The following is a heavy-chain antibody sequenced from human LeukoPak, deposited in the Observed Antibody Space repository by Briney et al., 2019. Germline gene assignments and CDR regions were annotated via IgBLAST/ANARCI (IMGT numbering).Heavy chain of an antibody. CDR2: IIPIFGIA. Sequence: SVKVSCKASGGTFSSYAISWVRQAPGQGLEWMGRIIPIFGIANYAQKFQGRVTITADKSTSTAHMELSSLRSEDTAVYYCATGEPRGYSYGYYFDYRGQGTLVTVSS. D-gene: IGHD5-18*01. CDR1: GGTFSSYA. V-gene: IGHV1-69*04. J-gene: IGHJ4*02. CDR3: ATGEPRGYSYGYYFDY.